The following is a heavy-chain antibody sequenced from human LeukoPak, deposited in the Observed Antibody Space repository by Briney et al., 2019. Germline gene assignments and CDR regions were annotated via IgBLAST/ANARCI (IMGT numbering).Heavy chain of an antibody. CDR3: ARHRLTTVTANWFDP. D-gene: IGHD4-11*01. CDR2: IYYSGST. Sequence: SETLSLTCTVSGGSISSSSYYWGWIRQPPGKGLEWIGSIYYSGSTYYNPSLKSRVTISVDTSKNQFSLKLSSVTAADTAVYYCARHRLTTVTANWFDPWGQGTLVTVSS. J-gene: IGHJ5*02. V-gene: IGHV4-39*01. CDR1: GGSISSSSYY.